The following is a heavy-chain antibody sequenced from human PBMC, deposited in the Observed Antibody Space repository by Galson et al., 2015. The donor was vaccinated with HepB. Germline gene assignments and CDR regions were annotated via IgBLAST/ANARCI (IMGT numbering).Heavy chain of an antibody. J-gene: IGHJ6*02. V-gene: IGHV4-39*01. Sequence: LSLTCTVSGGFISSSSYYWGWIRQPPRKGLEWIGSIYYSGSTYYNPSLKSRVTISVDTSKNQFSLKLSSVTAADTAVYYCARPGCSSTSCPYGMDVWGQGTTVTVSS. CDR1: GGFISSSSYY. CDR2: IYYSGST. CDR3: ARPGCSSTSCPYGMDV. D-gene: IGHD2-2*01.